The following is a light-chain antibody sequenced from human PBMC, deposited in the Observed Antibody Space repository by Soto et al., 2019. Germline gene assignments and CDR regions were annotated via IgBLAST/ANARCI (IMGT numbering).Light chain of an antibody. CDR1: QDIKNY. J-gene: IGKJ4*01. Sequence: DIQMTQSPSSLSASVGDRVTITCQASQDIKNYLHWYQQKSGKAPKLLIYDASHLETGVPSRFSGSRSGTDFTFTINSLQPEDIATYYCQQYDNLPLTFGGGTKVEIK. CDR3: QQYDNLPLT. CDR2: DAS. V-gene: IGKV1-33*01.